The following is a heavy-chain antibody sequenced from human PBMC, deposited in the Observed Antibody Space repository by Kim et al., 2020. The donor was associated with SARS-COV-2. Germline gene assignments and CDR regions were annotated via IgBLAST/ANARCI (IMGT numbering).Heavy chain of an antibody. V-gene: IGHV3-74*01. D-gene: IGHD3-3*01. J-gene: IGHJ6*02. CDR2: INSDGSST. Sequence: GGSLRLSCAASGFTFSSYWMHWVRQAPGKGLVWVSRINSDGSSTSYADSVKGRFTISRDNAKNTLYLQMNMLRAEDTAVYYCARETYYDFWSGYYSYYYYYYGMAVWGQGTTVTVSS. CDR1: GFTFSSYW. CDR3: ARETYYDFWSGYYSYYYYYYGMAV.